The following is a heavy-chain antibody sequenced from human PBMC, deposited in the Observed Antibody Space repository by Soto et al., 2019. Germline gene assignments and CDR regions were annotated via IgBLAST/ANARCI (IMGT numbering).Heavy chain of an antibody. CDR1: GGSISSSSYY. CDR2: IYFSGST. J-gene: IGHJ4*02. Sequence: SETLSLTCTVSGGSISSSSYYWGWIRQPPGKGLECIGSIYFSGSTYYNPSLKSRVTLSVDTSKNQFSLKLSSVTAADTAVYYCARHTPAISISDHWGQGTLVTVSS. D-gene: IGHD2-15*01. V-gene: IGHV4-39*01. CDR3: ARHTPAISISDH.